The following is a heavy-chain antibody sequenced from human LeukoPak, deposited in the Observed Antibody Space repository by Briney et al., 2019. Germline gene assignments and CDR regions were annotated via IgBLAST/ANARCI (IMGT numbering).Heavy chain of an antibody. V-gene: IGHV4-38-2*02. J-gene: IGHJ4*02. CDR3: AGASRYCSGGSCTGKHDY. D-gene: IGHD2-15*01. CDR2: IYHSGST. Sequence: PSETLSLTCTVSGYSISSGYYWGWIRQPPGKGLEWIGSIYHSGSTYYNPSLKSRVTISVDTSKNQFSLKLSSVTAADTAVYYCAGASRYCSGGSCTGKHDYWGQGTLVTVSS. CDR1: GYSISSGYY.